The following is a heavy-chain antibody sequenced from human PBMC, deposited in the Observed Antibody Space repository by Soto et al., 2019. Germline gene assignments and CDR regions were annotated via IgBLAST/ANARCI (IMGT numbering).Heavy chain of an antibody. J-gene: IGHJ6*02. CDR3: ARDSRWYCSGGSCSYYYYGMDV. Sequence: PSETLSLTCTVSGGSIRSYYCSWIRQPAGKGLEWIGRIYTSGSTNYNPSLKSRVTMSVDTSKNQFSLKLSSVTAADTAVYYCARDSRWYCSGGSCSYYYYGMDVWGQGTTVTVSS. D-gene: IGHD2-15*01. V-gene: IGHV4-4*07. CDR2: IYTSGST. CDR1: GGSIRSYY.